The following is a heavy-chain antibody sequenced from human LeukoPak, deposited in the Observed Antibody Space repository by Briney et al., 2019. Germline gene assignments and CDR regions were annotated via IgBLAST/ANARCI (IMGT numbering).Heavy chain of an antibody. CDR1: GFTFNNYA. V-gene: IGHV3-23*01. D-gene: IGHD3-10*02. Sequence: GGSLRLSCAASGFTFNNYAMIWVRQAPGKGLEWVSAISGSGDNRYYADSVQGRFTISRDNSKHTLYLQMNSLRAEDTAVYYCAELGITMIGGVWGKGTTVTISS. CDR2: ISGSGDNR. CDR3: AELGITMIGGV. J-gene: IGHJ6*04.